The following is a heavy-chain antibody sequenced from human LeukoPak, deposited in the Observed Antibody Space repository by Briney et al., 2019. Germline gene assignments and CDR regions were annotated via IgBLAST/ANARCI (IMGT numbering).Heavy chain of an antibody. J-gene: IGHJ6*02. CDR1: GFAFDDYA. Sequence: PGGSLRLSCAASGFAFDDYAMHWVRQAPGKGLEWISLISWDGYYTYYGDSVKGRFTISRDNSKNSMYLQLNSLRTEDTALYYCAKVLRYFDSSSAGYYYYGMDVWGQGTTVTVSS. V-gene: IGHV3-43*01. D-gene: IGHD3-9*01. CDR3: AKVLRYFDSSSAGYYYYGMDV. CDR2: ISWDGYYT.